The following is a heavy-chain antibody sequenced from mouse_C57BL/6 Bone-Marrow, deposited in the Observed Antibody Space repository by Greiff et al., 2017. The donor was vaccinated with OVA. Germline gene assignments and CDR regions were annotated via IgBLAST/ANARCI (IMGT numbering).Heavy chain of an antibody. CDR1: GYTFTSYW. D-gene: IGHD4-1*01. V-gene: IGHV1-55*01. J-gene: IGHJ1*03. CDR2: IYPGSGST. CDR3: ALTFYWYFDV. Sequence: QVQLQQPGAELVKPGASVKMSCTASGYTFTSYWITWVKQRPGQGLEWIGDIYPGSGSTNYNEKFKSKATLTVDTSSSTAYMQLSSLTSEDSAVYYCALTFYWYFDVWGTGTTVTVSS.